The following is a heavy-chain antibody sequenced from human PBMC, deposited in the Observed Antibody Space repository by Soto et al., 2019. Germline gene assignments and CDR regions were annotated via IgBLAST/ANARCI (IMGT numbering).Heavy chain of an antibody. CDR3: ARDRDLAVPAAVIYFDS. V-gene: IGHV3-7*01. Sequence: GGSLRLSCAASGFSISDYWMSWVRQAPGKGLEWVANIKRDGSEKYYVDSVKGRFTISRDNAKNSLYLQMNSLRADDTAVYYCARDRDLAVPAAVIYFDSWGQGTLVTV. D-gene: IGHD2-2*01. CDR1: GFSISDYW. CDR2: IKRDGSEK. J-gene: IGHJ4*02.